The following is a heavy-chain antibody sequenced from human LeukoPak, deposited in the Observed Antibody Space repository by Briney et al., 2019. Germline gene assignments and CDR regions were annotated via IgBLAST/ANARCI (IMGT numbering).Heavy chain of an antibody. CDR1: GFTFSSYS. Sequence: GGSLRLSCAASGFTFSSYSMNWVRQAPGKGLEWVSSISSSGSYIYYADSVKGRFTISRDNAKNSLYLQMNSLRAEDTAVYYCAKGQRYYYGSGSYPDYWGQGTLVTVSS. CDR3: AKGQRYYYGSGSYPDY. V-gene: IGHV3-21*04. D-gene: IGHD3-10*01. CDR2: ISSSGSYI. J-gene: IGHJ4*02.